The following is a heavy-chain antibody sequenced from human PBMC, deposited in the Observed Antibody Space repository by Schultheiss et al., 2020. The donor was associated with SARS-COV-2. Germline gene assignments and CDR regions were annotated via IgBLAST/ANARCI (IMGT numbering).Heavy chain of an antibody. CDR2: IYYSGST. CDR3: ARGEAWDIVVVPAAIGWFDP. D-gene: IGHD2-2*01. Sequence: SETLSLTCTVSGGSISSGGYYWSWIRQHPGKGLEWIGYIYYSGSTNYNPSLKSRVTISVDTSKNQFSLKLSSVTAADTAVYYCARGEAWDIVVVPAAIGWFDPWGQGTLVTVSS. J-gene: IGHJ5*02. CDR1: GGSISSGGYY. V-gene: IGHV4-30-4*08.